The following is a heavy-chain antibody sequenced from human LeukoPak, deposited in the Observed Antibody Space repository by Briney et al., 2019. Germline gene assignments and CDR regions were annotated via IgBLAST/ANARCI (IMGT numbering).Heavy chain of an antibody. CDR2: ISGYNGHT. J-gene: IGHJ4*02. CDR1: GYAFSDHG. V-gene: IGHV1-18*04. D-gene: IGHD5-18*01. Sequence: ASVKVSCTASGYAFSDHGVNWVRRAPGQGLEWMGWISGYNGHTSYAQKFQGRVMVTTDRSTNTAYLELRSLRSDDTAVYYCARVPNPRNTYGYNDKWGQGTLVTVSS. CDR3: ARVPNPRNTYGYNDK.